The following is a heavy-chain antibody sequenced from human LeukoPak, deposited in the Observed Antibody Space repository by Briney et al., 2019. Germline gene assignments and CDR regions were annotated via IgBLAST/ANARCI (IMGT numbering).Heavy chain of an antibody. CDR2: IYYSGST. CDR3: ARDKGYSYGIDY. Sequence: PSETLSLTCTVSGGSISSYYWSWIRQPPGEGLEWIGYIYYSGSTYYSPSLKSRVTISVDTSKNQFSLKLSSVTAADTAVYYCARDKGYSYGIDYWGQGTLVTVSS. V-gene: IGHV4-59*01. CDR1: GGSISSYY. D-gene: IGHD5-18*01. J-gene: IGHJ4*02.